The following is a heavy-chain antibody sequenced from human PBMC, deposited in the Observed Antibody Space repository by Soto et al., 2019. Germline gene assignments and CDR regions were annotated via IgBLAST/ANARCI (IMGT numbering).Heavy chain of an antibody. CDR2: INHSGST. D-gene: IGHD2-15*01. Sequence: QVQLQQWGAGLLKPSETLSLTCAVSGGSFSGYYWSWIRQPPGKGLEWIGEINHSGSTNYNPSLKSRVTISVDTSMNQFSLKLSSVAAADTDVYYCARGDIVVVVAATRCAFYIWGQGTMVTVSS. CDR3: ARGDIVVVVAATRCAFYI. J-gene: IGHJ3*02. V-gene: IGHV4-34*01. CDR1: GGSFSGYY.